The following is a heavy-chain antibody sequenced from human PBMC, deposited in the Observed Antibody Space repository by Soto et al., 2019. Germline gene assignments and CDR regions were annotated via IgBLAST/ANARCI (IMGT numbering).Heavy chain of an antibody. CDR2: ISRDGSTM. CDR1: GVTLSNFG. V-gene: IGHV3-30*03. Sequence: QVQLVESGGGVVQPGRSLRLSCAASGVTLSNFGMHWVRQAPGKGLEWVAVISRDGSTMFYADSVKGRFTISRDSSRNTVYLQMNSVRAEDTAVYHCVGEVASGYWGQGTLVTVSS. J-gene: IGHJ4*02. D-gene: IGHD2-21*01. CDR3: VGEVASGY.